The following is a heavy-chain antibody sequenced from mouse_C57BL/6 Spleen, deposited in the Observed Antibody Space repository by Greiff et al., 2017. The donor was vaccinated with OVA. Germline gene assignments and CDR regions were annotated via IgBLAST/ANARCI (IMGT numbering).Heavy chain of an antibody. Sequence: EVKLVESGGGLVKPGGSLKLSCAASGFTFSDYGMHWVRQAPEKGLEWVAYISSGSSTIYYADTVKGRFTISRDNAKNTLFLQMTSLRSEYTAIYYCARGGNYPYYFDYWGQGTTLTVSS. CDR1: GFTFSDYG. D-gene: IGHD2-1*01. V-gene: IGHV5-17*01. CDR2: ISSGSSTI. J-gene: IGHJ2*01. CDR3: ARGGNYPYYFDY.